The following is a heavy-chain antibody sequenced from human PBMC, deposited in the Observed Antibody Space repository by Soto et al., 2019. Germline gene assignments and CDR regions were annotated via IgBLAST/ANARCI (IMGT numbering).Heavy chain of an antibody. CDR2: IFPSHSDT. CDR3: AKKDKSGFFNWFDP. CDR1: WYRFTSYW. Sequence: PGPPLTISCTSSWYRFTSYWIAWVRQMPGKGLEWVGLIFPSHSDTRYSPSFQGQVTISADRSTSTVFLQWASLKASDTAVYFCAKKDKSGFFNWFDPWGQGTLVTVS. J-gene: IGHJ5*02. D-gene: IGHD3-22*01. V-gene: IGHV5-51*01.